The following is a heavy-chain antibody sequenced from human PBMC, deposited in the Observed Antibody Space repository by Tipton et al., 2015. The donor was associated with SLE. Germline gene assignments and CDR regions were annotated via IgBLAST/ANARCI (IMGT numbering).Heavy chain of an antibody. V-gene: IGHV4-38-2*01. CDR1: GYSISSGYY. CDR3: ARVRGGIYYFDY. J-gene: IGHJ4*02. D-gene: IGHD3-10*01. CDR2: IYYSGST. Sequence: LRLSCAVSGYSISSGYYWGWIRQPPGKGLEWIGSIYYSGSTSYNPSLKSRVTISLDTSQNQFSLKLTSVTAADTAVYCCARVRGGIYYFDYWGQGTLVTVSS.